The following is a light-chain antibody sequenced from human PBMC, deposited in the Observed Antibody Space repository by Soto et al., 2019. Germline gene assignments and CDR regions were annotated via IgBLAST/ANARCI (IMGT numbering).Light chain of an antibody. V-gene: IGLV2-14*01. CDR2: DVS. CDR1: SSDVGGYNY. Sequence: QSALTQPASVSGSPGQSITISCTGTSSDVGGYNYVSWYQQHPGKAPKVMIYDVSNRPSGVSNRFSGSKSGNTASLTISGLQAEDEADYYCSSYTSSSTVEFFGGGTKLTVL. CDR3: SSYTSSSTVEF. J-gene: IGLJ2*01.